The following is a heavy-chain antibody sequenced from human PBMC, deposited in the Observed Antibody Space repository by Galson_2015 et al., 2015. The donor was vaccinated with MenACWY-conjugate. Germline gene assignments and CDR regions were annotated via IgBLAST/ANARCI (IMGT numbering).Heavy chain of an antibody. CDR2: VSTRSTAI. CDR3: ARGGATGGAFRY. Sequence: SLRLSCAASGFTFSIYSMNWVRQAPGKGLEWVSYVSTRSTAIYYADSVKGRFTISRDNAQNSLYLQINSLRAEDTAVYYCARGGATGGAFRYWGQGTLVTVSS. D-gene: IGHD2-21*01. J-gene: IGHJ4*02. V-gene: IGHV3-48*04. CDR1: GFTFSIYS.